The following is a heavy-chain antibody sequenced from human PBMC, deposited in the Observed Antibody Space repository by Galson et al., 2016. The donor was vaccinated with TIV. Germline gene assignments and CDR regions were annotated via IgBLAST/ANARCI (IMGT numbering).Heavy chain of an antibody. CDR3: AKDLTWAGAVAKGTTADY. D-gene: IGHD4-17*01. J-gene: IGHJ4*02. CDR2: TGYDGSNK. Sequence: SLRLSCAASGFSFHTYGIHWVRQAPGKGLEWVAFTGYDGSNKYYADSVKGRFTVSRDNSKSTLYLQMSSLRLEDTAVYYCAKDLTWAGAVAKGTTADYWGQGTLVTVSS. V-gene: IGHV3-30*02. CDR1: GFSFHTYG.